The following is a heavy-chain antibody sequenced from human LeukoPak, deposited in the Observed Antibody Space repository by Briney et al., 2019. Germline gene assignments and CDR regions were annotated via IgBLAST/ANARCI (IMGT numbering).Heavy chain of an antibody. CDR3: ARIRDGYNDAYDI. J-gene: IGHJ3*02. CDR1: GYTFTSYG. D-gene: IGHD5-24*01. V-gene: IGHV1-46*01. CDR2: INPGGDNT. Sequence: ASVKVSCKASGYTFTSYGITWVRHAPGQRPEWMGLINPGGDNTNYAQNFQGRVTMTSDTSTSTVYMELSSLRSEDTAIYYCARIRDGYNDAYDIWGQGTVVTVPS.